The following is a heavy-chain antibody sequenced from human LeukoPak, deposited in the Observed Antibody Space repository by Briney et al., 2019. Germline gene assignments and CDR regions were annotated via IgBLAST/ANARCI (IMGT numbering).Heavy chain of an antibody. V-gene: IGHV1-2*02. CDR2: INPNSGGT. CDR1: GYTFTGYY. D-gene: IGHD6-13*01. CDR3: ARDRMAAAHFDY. Sequence: ASVKVSCKASGYTFTGYYMHWVRQAPGQGLEWMGWINPNSGGTNYAQKFQGRVTMTRDTSISTAYMELSRLRSDDTAVYYCARDRMAAAHFDYWRQGTLVTVSS. J-gene: IGHJ4*02.